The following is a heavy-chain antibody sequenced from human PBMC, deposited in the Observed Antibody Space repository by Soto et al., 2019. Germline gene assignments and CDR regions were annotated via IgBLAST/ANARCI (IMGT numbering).Heavy chain of an antibody. CDR1: GFTFSDHY. V-gene: IGHV3-11*01. D-gene: IGHD6-6*01. J-gene: IGHJ4*02. CDR2: ISHRSLTI. Sequence: GGSLRLFCAASGFTFSDHYMAWFRQTPERGLEWLAYISHRSLTIYHARSVKDRFTISRDDATDSLYLQLNSLRVEDTAVYFCARGGGSSPFDYWGQGTVVTVSS. CDR3: ARGGGSSPFDY.